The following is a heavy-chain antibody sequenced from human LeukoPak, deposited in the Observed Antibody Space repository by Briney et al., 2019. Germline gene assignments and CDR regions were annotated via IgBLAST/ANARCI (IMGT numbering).Heavy chain of an antibody. CDR3: AKRKAGGYALDI. CDR1: GFSFDDYA. V-gene: IGHV3-9*01. J-gene: IGHJ3*02. Sequence: GRSLRLSCAALGFSFDDYAMYWVGQAPGKGLEWVSGISWSSVSIGYADSVKGRFTISRDNAKNSLYLQMNSLKAEDTALYYCAKRKAGGYALDIWGQGTMVTVSS. CDR2: ISWSSVSI. D-gene: IGHD3-16*01.